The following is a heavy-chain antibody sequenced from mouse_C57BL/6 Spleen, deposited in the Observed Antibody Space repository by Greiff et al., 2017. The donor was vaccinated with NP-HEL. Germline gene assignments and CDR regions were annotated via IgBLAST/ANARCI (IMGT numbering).Heavy chain of an antibody. V-gene: IGHV1-69*01. CDR1: GYTFTSYW. CDR2: IDPSDSYT. CDR3: AAYGNYVDYAMDY. D-gene: IGHD2-1*01. Sequence: QVQLQQPGAELVMPGASVKLSCKASGYTFTSYWMHWVKQRPGQGLEWIGEIDPSDSYTNYNQKFKGKSTLTVDKSSITAYMQLSSLTSEDSAAYYCAAYGNYVDYAMDYWGQGTSVTVSS. J-gene: IGHJ4*01.